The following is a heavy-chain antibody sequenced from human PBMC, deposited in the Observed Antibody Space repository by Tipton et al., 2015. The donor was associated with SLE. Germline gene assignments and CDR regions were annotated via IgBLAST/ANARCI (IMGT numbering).Heavy chain of an antibody. Sequence: TLSLTCTVSGGSISSSSYYWGWIRQPPGKGLEWIGSIYYSGSTYYNPSLKSRVTISVDRSKNQFSLKLSSVTAANTAVYYCARTTVTTSDAFDIWGQGTMVTVSS. CDR3: ARTTVTTSDAFDI. D-gene: IGHD4-17*01. CDR2: IYYSGST. J-gene: IGHJ3*02. V-gene: IGHV4-39*07. CDR1: GGSISSSSYY.